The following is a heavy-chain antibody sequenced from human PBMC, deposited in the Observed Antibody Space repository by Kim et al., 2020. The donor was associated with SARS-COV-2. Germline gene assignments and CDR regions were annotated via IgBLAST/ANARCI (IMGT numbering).Heavy chain of an antibody. CDR3: ARDVFGSIDH. V-gene: IGHV3-33*08. J-gene: IGHJ4*02. CDR2: IWFDGTRQ. Sequence: GGSLRLSCAASGFIFSSRPMNWVRQAPGKGLEWVAFIWFDGTRQYYADSVKGRFTISRDNVANTLYLQILSLRVDDTAVYYCARDVFGSIDHWGWGTLVTVSS. CDR1: GFIFSSRP. D-gene: IGHD3-10*01.